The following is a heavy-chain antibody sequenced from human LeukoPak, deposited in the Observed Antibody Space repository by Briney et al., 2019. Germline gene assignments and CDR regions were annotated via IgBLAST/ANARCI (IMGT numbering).Heavy chain of an antibody. J-gene: IGHJ5*02. V-gene: IGHV3-7*01. Sequence: GGSLRLSCAASGFSFSSYWMSWVRQAPGKGLEWVANINQDGSEKYYVDSVKGRFTISRDNAKNSLYLQMNSLRAEDTAVYYCARIYMKLASASWGQGTLVTVSS. CDR2: INQDGSEK. D-gene: IGHD1-1*01. CDR3: ARIYMKLASAS. CDR1: GFSFSSYW.